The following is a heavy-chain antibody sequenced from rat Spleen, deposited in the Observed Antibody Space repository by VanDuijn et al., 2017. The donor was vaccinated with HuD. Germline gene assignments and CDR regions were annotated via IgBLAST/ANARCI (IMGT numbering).Heavy chain of an antibody. CDR3: GKDMNYYSTYPFYVMGA. Sequence: EVQLVESGGGLVQPGRSMKLSCVASGFTFNNYWMSWIRQAPGKGLEWVSSISPDGGSTYYPDSVKGRFTISRDNAENTVYLQMNSLRSEDTATYYCGKDMNYYSTYPFYVMGAWGQGTSVTVSS. J-gene: IGHJ4*01. CDR1: GFTFNNYW. D-gene: IGHD1-2*01. CDR2: ISPDGGST. V-gene: IGHV5-58*01.